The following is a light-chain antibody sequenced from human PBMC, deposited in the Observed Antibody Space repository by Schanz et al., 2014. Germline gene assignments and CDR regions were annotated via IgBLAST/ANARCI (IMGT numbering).Light chain of an antibody. Sequence: EIVMTQSPATLSVSPGEGATLSCRASQSVYSNLAWYQQKPGQAPRLLIYGASTRATGIPARFSGSGSGTDFTLTIIRLEPEDFAVYYCQQRSNWPRLTFGGGTKVEIK. CDR1: QSVYSN. V-gene: IGKV3-15*01. J-gene: IGKJ4*01. CDR3: QQRSNWPRLT. CDR2: GAS.